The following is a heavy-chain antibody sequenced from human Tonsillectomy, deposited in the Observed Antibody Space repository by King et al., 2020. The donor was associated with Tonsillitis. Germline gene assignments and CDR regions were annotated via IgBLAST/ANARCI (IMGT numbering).Heavy chain of an antibody. CDR3: AKGVGATGREDPGIDY. V-gene: IGHV3-30*02. Sequence: HVQLVESGGGVVQPGGSLRLSCAASGFTFSSYGMHWVRQAPGKGLEWVAFIRYDGSNKYYADSVKGRFTISRDNSKNTLYRRMNSLKAEDTAVYYCAKGVGATGREDPGIDYCGQRTLVTVSP. CDR2: IRYDGSNK. J-gene: IGHJ4*02. D-gene: IGHD1-26*01. CDR1: GFTFSSYG.